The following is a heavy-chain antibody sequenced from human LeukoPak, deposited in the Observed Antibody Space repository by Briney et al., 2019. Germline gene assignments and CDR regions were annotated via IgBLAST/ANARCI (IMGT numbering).Heavy chain of an antibody. CDR1: GFTFSSYE. V-gene: IGHV3-48*03. D-gene: IGHD2-2*01. J-gene: IGHJ5*02. CDR3: ARLRYCSSTGCSDAEGWFDP. Sequence: GGSLRLSCAASGFTFSSYEMNWVRQAPGKGLEWVSYISSSGSTIYYADSVKGRFTTSRDNAKNSLYLQMNSLRAEDTAVYYCARLRYCSSTGCSDAEGWFDPWGQGTLVTVSS. CDR2: ISSSGSTI.